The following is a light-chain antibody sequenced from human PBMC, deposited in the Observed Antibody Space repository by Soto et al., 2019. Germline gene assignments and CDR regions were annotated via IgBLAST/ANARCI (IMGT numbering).Light chain of an antibody. Sequence: DIQMTQSPPSLSASVGDTITITCRARQSISTYLDWYQVTPGKAPKVLIYAASTLQSGVPSRFSGSGSGTDFTLTINSLQPEDFATYYCQQNYNLPPWTFGQGTKVEIK. V-gene: IGKV1-39*01. CDR2: AAS. J-gene: IGKJ1*01. CDR3: QQNYNLPPWT. CDR1: QSISTY.